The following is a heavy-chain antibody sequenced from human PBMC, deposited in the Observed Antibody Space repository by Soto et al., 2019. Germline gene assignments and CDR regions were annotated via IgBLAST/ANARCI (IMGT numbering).Heavy chain of an antibody. CDR1: GFTFSSYA. CDR3: AKRSGAGGHFDY. Sequence: PGGSLRLSCAASGFTFSSYAMGWVRQGPGKGLEWVAVVSIGVSTHYADPVRGRFTISRDNSKNTLSLQMNSLTAEDTAVYFCAKRSGAGGHFDYRGQGALVTVSS. D-gene: IGHD2-15*01. CDR2: VSIGVST. J-gene: IGHJ4*02. V-gene: IGHV3-23*01.